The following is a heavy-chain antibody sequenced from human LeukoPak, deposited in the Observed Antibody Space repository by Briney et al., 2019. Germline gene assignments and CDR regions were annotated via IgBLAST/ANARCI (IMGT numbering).Heavy chain of an antibody. CDR2: ISSSSSYI. D-gene: IGHD6-25*01. CDR3: ARWTAAGPRWFDP. CDR1: GFTFSSYS. J-gene: IGHJ5*02. V-gene: IGHV3-21*04. Sequence: GGSLRLSCAASGFTFSSYSMNWVRQAPGKGLEWVSSISSSSSYIYYADSVKGRFTISRDNAKNSLYLQMNSLRAEDTAVYYCARWTAAGPRWFDPWGQGTLVTVSP.